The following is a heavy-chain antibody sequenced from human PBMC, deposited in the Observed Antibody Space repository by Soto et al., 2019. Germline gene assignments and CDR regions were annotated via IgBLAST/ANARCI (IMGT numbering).Heavy chain of an antibody. CDR2: INPNSGGT. Sequence: GASVKVSCKASGGTFSSYTISWVRQAPGQGLEWMGWINPNSGGTNYAQKFQGWVTMTRDTSISTAYMELRSLRSDDTAVYYCARDSLRYHYGRYWGQGTLVTVSS. CDR3: ARDSLRYHYGRY. D-gene: IGHD5-18*01. V-gene: IGHV1-2*04. CDR1: GGTFSSYT. J-gene: IGHJ4*02.